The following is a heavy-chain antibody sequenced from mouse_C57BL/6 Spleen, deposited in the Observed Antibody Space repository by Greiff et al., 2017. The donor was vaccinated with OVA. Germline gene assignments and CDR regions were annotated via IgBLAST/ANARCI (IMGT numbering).Heavy chain of an antibody. CDR3: ASHYYGSSHWYFDV. CDR2: IDPSDSYT. CDR1: GYTFTSYW. D-gene: IGHD1-1*01. Sequence: VKLQQPGAELVKPGASVKLSCKASGYTFTSYWMQWVKQRPGQGLEWIGEIDPSDSYTNYNQKFKGKATLTVDTSSSTAYMQLSSLTSEDSAVYYCASHYYGSSHWYFDVWGTGTTVTVSS. V-gene: IGHV1-50*01. J-gene: IGHJ1*03.